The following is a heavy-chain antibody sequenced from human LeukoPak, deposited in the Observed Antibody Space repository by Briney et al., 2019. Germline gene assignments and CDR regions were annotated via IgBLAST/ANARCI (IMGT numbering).Heavy chain of an antibody. J-gene: IGHJ4*02. CDR3: SRAYYDSSGSTRTHIDY. CDR2: MNPNSGNT. CDR1: GYTFTSYD. D-gene: IGHD3-22*01. V-gene: IGHV1-8*01. Sequence: GAAVKVSCKASGYTFTSYDINGVGQAGGQGLEWMGWMNPNSGNTGYALHFPGRVTIPSTTSITTAYMELSSLRSEYTAVYYCSRAYYDSSGSTRTHIDYWGQGTLVTVSS.